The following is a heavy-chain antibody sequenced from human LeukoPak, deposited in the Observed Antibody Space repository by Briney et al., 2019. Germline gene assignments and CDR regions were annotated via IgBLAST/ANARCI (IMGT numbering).Heavy chain of an antibody. CDR1: GYSFTSYW. D-gene: IGHD4-17*01. V-gene: IGHV5-51*01. CDR2: IYPGDSDT. J-gene: IGHJ5*02. Sequence: GESLKISCKGSGYSFTSYWIGWVRQMPGKGLEWMGIIYPGDSDTRYSPSFQGQVTISADKSISTAYLQWSSLKASDTAMYYCARCHGVTTVTTEWFDPWGQGTLVTVPS. CDR3: ARCHGVTTVTTEWFDP.